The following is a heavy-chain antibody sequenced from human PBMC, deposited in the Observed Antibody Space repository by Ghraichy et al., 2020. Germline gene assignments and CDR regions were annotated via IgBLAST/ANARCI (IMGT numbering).Heavy chain of an antibody. Sequence: SETLSLTCAVSGYSISSGGDSWSWIRQPPGKGLEWIGYMYHSGSSYYNPSLKSRATISIDMSKNQFSLQLSSVTAADTAVYYCARAPYGDSFDYWGQGTLVTVSS. CDR3: ARAPYGDSFDY. D-gene: IGHD4-17*01. J-gene: IGHJ4*02. CDR2: MYHSGSS. V-gene: IGHV4-30-2*01. CDR1: GYSISSGGDS.